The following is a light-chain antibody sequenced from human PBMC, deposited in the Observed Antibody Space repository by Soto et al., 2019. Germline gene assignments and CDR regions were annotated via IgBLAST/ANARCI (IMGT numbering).Light chain of an antibody. Sequence: EIVMTQSPATLSVSPGERATLSCRASQSVSSNLARYQQKPGQAPRLLIYVASPRATGIPARVSGRGSGTDFTPTNTSPQSKDFSLYYCQQYNNWPPWTSGQGTKVEVK. V-gene: IGKV3-15*01. J-gene: IGKJ1*01. CDR3: QQYNNWPPWT. CDR1: QSVSSN. CDR2: VAS.